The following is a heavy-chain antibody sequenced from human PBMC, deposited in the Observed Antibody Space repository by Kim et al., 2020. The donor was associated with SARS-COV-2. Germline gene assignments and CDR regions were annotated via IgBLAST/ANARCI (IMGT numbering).Heavy chain of an antibody. CDR2: ISYDGSNK. J-gene: IGHJ4*02. CDR3: AKSGVGPFDY. V-gene: IGHV3-30*18. Sequence: GGSLRLSCAASGFTFSSYGMHWVRQAPGKGLEWVAVISYDGSNKYYADSVKGRFTISRDNSKNTLYLQMNSLRAEDTAVYYCAKSGVGPFDYWGQGTLVT. CDR1: GFTFSSYG. D-gene: IGHD3-3*01.